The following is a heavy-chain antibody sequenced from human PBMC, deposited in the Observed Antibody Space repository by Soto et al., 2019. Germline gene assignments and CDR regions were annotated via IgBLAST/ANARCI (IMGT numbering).Heavy chain of an antibody. CDR3: ARGDTPMITGMDSFDI. CDR2: IKQDGTEK. D-gene: IGHD5-18*01. CDR1: GFTFSRYW. J-gene: IGHJ3*02. Sequence: GGSLRLSCAASGFTFSRYWMNWVRQAPGKGLEWVANIKQDGTEKNYVDSVKGRFTISRDNARKSLYLQMDSLRAEDTAVYFCARGDTPMITGMDSFDIWGQGTMVTVSS. V-gene: IGHV3-7*01.